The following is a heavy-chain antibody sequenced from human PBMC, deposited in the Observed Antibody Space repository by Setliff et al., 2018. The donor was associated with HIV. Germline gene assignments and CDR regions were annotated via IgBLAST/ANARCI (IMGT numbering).Heavy chain of an antibody. Sequence: SETLSPTCTVSGYSISTSSWWGWVRQSPGRGLQWIGSIYHGGSVYYNPSLQSRVTISLDRSKNQFSLNMISVTAADSAIYFCARGIRMLLDSNRGVYTHDAFDLWGQGTTVTVSS. CDR2: IYHGGSV. J-gene: IGHJ3*01. CDR1: GYSISTSSW. D-gene: IGHD3-10*01. V-gene: IGHV4-38-2*02. CDR3: ARGIRMLLDSNRGVYTHDAFDL.